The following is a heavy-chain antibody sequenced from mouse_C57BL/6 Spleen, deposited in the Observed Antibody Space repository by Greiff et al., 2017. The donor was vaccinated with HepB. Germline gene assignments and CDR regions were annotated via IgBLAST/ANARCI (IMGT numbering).Heavy chain of an antibody. Sequence: EVQRVESEGGLVQPGSSMKLSCTASGFTFSDYYMAWVRQVPEKGLEWVANINYDGSSTYYLDSLKSRFIISRDNAKNILYLQMSSLKSEDTATYYCARADDGYLRFAYWGQGTLVTVSA. CDR3: ARADDGYLRFAY. V-gene: IGHV5-16*01. CDR1: GFTFSDYY. J-gene: IGHJ3*01. D-gene: IGHD2-3*01. CDR2: INYDGSST.